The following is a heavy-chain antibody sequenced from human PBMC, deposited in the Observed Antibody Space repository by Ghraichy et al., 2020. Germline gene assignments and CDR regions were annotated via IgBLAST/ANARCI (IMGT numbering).Heavy chain of an antibody. V-gene: IGHV3-23*01. J-gene: IGHJ6*02. CDR3: ATHIESPPSGMDV. CDR1: GFTFSNSA. Sequence: GGSLRLSCAASGFTFSNSAVSWVRQAPGKGLELVSSISGSGSSTNYSDSLKSRFTISRDNFKSTLYLQMSSLRDDDTAVYYCATHIESPPSGMDVWGQGTTVIVSS. CDR2: ISGSGSST.